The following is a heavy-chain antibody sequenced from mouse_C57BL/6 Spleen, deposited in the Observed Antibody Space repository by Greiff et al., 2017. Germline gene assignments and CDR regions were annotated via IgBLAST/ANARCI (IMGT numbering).Heavy chain of an antibody. Sequence: VQLKQSGPELVKPGASVKISCKASGYAFSSSWMNWVKQRPGKGLEWIGRIYPGDGDTNYNGKFKGKATLTADKSSSTAYMQLSSLTSEDSAVYFCAHSSGSYFDYWGQGTTLTVSS. CDR1: GYAFSSSW. CDR3: AHSSGSYFDY. CDR2: IYPGDGDT. V-gene: IGHV1-82*01. J-gene: IGHJ2*01. D-gene: IGHD3-2*02.